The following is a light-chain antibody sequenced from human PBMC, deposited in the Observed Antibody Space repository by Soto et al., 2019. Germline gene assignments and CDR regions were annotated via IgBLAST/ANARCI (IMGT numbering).Light chain of an antibody. CDR1: ESISLW. J-gene: IGKJ2*01. V-gene: IGKV1-5*03. CDR2: KTS. Sequence: DIQMNQSPSTLSASVGDRVTITCRASESISLWLAWFPQKPGKAPKLLIDKTSTLASEVPSRFSHSASGTEFTLTIRSLQPEDFGNYYSKHYNSFPYTFGQGTKVDI. CDR3: KHYNSFPYT.